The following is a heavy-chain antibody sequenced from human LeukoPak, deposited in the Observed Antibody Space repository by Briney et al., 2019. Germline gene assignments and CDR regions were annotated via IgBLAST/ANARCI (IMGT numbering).Heavy chain of an antibody. CDR3: ARGITMLRGAFESPPDWADAFDV. CDR1: GFTFSTYA. Sequence: PGRSLRLSCAASGFTFSTYAIHWVRQAPGKGLEWVAVVSSDGSTKYYADSVGGRFTISKDNSKNTLSLQMNSLRAEDTAVYYCARGITMLRGAFESPPDWADAFDVWGQGTMVIVSS. V-gene: IGHV3-30*04. D-gene: IGHD3-10*01. J-gene: IGHJ3*01. CDR2: VSSDGSTK.